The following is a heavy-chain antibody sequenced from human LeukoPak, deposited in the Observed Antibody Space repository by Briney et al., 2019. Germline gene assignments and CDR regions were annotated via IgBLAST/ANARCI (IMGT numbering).Heavy chain of an antibody. J-gene: IGHJ4*02. V-gene: IGHV4-4*07. D-gene: IGHD5-18*01. CDR1: GVSLSNYC. Sequence: SETLSLTCTVSGVSLSNYCWSWIRQPAGKGLEWIGRVCTTGSTNYNPSLKSRVTTSLDTSKNQFSLKLTSVTAADTAVYYCARSRGYSYDCAYWGQGTLVTVSS. CDR3: ARSRGYSYDCAY. CDR2: VCTTGST.